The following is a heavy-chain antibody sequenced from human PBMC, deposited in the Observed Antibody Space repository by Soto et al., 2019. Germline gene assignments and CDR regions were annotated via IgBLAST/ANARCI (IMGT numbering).Heavy chain of an antibody. V-gene: IGHV3-7*01. CDR1: GFTFSSYW. CDR2: IKQDGSEK. Sequence: EVQLVESGGGLVQHGGYLRLSCAASGFTFSSYWMSWVRQAPGKGLECVANIKQDGSEKYYVDSVKGRFTISRDKAKKSMYLQMNSLRAEDTAVYYCARLIRAAGVNYWCQGTLVTVTS. J-gene: IGHJ4*02. CDR3: ARLIRAAGVNY. D-gene: IGHD6-13*01.